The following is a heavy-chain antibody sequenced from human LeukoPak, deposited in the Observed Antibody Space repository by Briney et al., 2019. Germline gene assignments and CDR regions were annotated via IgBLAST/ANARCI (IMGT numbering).Heavy chain of an antibody. V-gene: IGHV4-34*01. CDR3: AREGHLNYDFWSGYPWPFQH. CDR2: INHSGST. Sequence: GSLRLSCAASEFSVGSNYMTWVRQPPGKGLEWIGEINHSGSTNYNPSLKSRVTISVDTSKNQFSLKLSSVTAADTAVYYCAREGHLNYDFWSGYPWPFQHWGQGTLVTVSS. CDR1: EFSVGSNY. D-gene: IGHD3-3*01. J-gene: IGHJ1*01.